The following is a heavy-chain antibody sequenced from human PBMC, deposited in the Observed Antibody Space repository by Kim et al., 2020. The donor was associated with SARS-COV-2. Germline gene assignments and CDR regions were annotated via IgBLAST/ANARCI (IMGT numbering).Heavy chain of an antibody. CDR1: GYTFTSYG. D-gene: IGHD1-26*01. J-gene: IGHJ4*02. CDR2: ISAYNGNT. V-gene: IGHV1-18*01. Sequence: ASVKVSCKASGYTFTSYGISWVRQAPGQGLEWMGWISAYNGNTNYAQKLQGRVTMTTDTSTSTAYMELRSLRSDDTAVYYCARDRTILGATGGIGYWGQGTLVTVSS. CDR3: ARDRTILGATGGIGY.